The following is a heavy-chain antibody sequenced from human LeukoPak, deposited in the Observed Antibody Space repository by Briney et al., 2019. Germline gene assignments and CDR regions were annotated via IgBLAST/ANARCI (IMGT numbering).Heavy chain of an antibody. CDR2: ISYDGSNK. Sequence: GGSLRLSCAASGFTFSNAWMNWVRQAPGKGLEWVAVISYDGSNKYYADSVKGRFTVSRDNSKNTLYLQINSLRGEDTAVYYCAKGKYSSGGVPDYWGQGTLVTVSS. CDR3: AKGKYSSGGVPDY. V-gene: IGHV3-30*18. D-gene: IGHD6-19*01. CDR1: GFTFSNAW. J-gene: IGHJ4*02.